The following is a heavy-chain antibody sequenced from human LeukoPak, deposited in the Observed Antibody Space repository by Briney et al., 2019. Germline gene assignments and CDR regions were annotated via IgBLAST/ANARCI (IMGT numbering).Heavy chain of an antibody. D-gene: IGHD3/OR15-3a*01. V-gene: IGHV3-66*03. CDR2: IRDSGEA. CDR3: ARDRAALQDWVEFDP. CDR1: GFRVSDYY. J-gene: IGHJ5*02. Sequence: SGGSLRLSCAVSGFRVSDYYMSWVRQAPGQGLEWVGLIRDSGEAFYADFVRGRFAISRDESENTLYLQMNSLRVEDTAVYFCARDRAALQDWVEFDPWGQGTPVIVSS.